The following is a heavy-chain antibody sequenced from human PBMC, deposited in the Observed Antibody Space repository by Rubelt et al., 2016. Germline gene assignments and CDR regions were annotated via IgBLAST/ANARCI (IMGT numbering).Heavy chain of an antibody. Sequence: QVQLVQSGAEVKKPGASVKVSCKASGGTFSSYAIRWVRQDPGQGLEWMGKIIPILGIANYAQKFQGRVRITADKSTGTAYMELSSLRSEDTAVYYCAREGERWLQFSPFDYWGQGTLVTVSS. CDR1: GGTFSSYA. CDR2: IIPILGIA. J-gene: IGHJ4*02. D-gene: IGHD5-24*01. V-gene: IGHV1-69*04. CDR3: AREGERWLQFSPFDY.